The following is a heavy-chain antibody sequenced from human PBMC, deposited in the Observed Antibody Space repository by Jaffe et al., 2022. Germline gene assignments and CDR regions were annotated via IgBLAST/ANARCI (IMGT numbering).Heavy chain of an antibody. CDR2: ISSSSSYI. D-gene: IGHD2-15*01. J-gene: IGHJ5*02. Sequence: EVQLVESGGGLVKPGGSLRLSCAASGFTFSSYSMNWVRQAPGKGLEWVSSISSSSSYIYYADSVKGRFTISRDNAKNSLYLQMNSLRAEDTAVYYCARGKGYCSGGSCYLGWFDPWGQGTLVTVSS. V-gene: IGHV3-21*01. CDR1: GFTFSSYS. CDR3: ARGKGYCSGGSCYLGWFDP.